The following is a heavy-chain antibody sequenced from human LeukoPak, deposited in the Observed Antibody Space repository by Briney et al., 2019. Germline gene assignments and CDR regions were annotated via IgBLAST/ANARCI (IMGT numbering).Heavy chain of an antibody. CDR3: ARGHRSGTYGMDV. Sequence: KPSETLSLTCTVSGGSISSGGYYWSWIRQHPGKGLEWIGYIYYSGSTYYNPSLKSRVTISVDTSKNQFSLKLSSVTAADTAVYYCARGHRSGTYGMDVWGQGTTVTVSS. CDR2: IYYSGST. D-gene: IGHD3-10*01. V-gene: IGHV4-31*03. J-gene: IGHJ6*02. CDR1: GGSISSGGYY.